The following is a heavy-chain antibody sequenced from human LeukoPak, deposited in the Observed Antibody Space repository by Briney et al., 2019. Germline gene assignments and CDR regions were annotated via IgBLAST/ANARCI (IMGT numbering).Heavy chain of an antibody. Sequence: PGGSLRLSCAASGFTVSGNYMSWVRQAPGRGLEWVSGITGSGDDAYYADSVKGRFTISRDNSKNTLYLQMNSLTAEDTALYYCAKNVFQGFGAINSFMWGQGTTVTVSS. J-gene: IGHJ3*01. CDR2: ITGSGDDA. CDR3: AKNVFQGFGAINSFM. CDR1: GFTVSGNY. V-gene: IGHV3-23*01. D-gene: IGHD3-3*01.